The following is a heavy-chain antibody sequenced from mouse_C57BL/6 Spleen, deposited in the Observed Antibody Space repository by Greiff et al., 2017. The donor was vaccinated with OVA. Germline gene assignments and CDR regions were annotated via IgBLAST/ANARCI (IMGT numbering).Heavy chain of an antibody. V-gene: IGHV2-9-1*01. Sequence: VKLMESGPGLVAPSQSLSITCTVSGFSLTSYAISWVRQPPGKGLEWLGVIWTGGGTNYNSALKSRLSISKDNSKSQVFLKMNSLQTDDTARYYGASHYYGSSDWYFDVWGTGTTVTVSS. CDR3: ASHYYGSSDWYFDV. J-gene: IGHJ1*03. D-gene: IGHD1-1*01. CDR2: IWTGGGT. CDR1: GFSLTSYA.